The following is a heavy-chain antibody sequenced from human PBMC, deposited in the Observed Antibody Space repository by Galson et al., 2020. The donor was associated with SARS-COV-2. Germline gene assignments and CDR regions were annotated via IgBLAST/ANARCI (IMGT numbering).Heavy chain of an antibody. Sequence: ASLNVPRKVSRYTLTQFPMPSAPPAPHQALEWMARFPPDDGETTYAQKSQGSGTMTEDTSTDTAYMELSSLRSEDTAVYYCATATPITMTGWFDPWGQGTLVTVSS. CDR1: RYTLTQFP. CDR3: ATATPITMTGWFDP. D-gene: IGHD3-22*01. CDR2: FPPDDGET. J-gene: IGHJ5*02. V-gene: IGHV1-24*01.